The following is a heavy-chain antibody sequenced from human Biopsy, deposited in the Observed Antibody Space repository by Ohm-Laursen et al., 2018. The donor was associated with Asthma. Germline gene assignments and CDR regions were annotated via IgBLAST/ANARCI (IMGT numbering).Heavy chain of an antibody. J-gene: IGHJ4*02. CDR1: GFTFRSYG. CDR2: IWYDGNQK. Sequence: SLRLSCAASGFTFRSYGMHWVRQAPGKGLEWVALIWYDGNQKVYADSVKGRFTISRDNSKNTVYLQMNSLSAEDTAVYFCARVRFCSSTNCFNYFDSWGQGTLVTVSS. V-gene: IGHV3-33*01. CDR3: ARVRFCSSTNCFNYFDS. D-gene: IGHD2-2*01.